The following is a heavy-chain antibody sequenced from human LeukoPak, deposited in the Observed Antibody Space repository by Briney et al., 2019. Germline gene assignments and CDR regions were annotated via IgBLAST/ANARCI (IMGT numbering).Heavy chain of an antibody. CDR3: ARNLRNYFDY. V-gene: IGHV3-30*03. J-gene: IGHJ4*02. CDR1: GFTFSSYG. Sequence: GGSLRLSCAASGFTFSSYGMHWVRQGPGKGLEWVAVISYDGSNKYYADSVKGRFTISRDNSKNTLYLQMNSLRAEDTAVYYCARNLRNYFDYWGQGTLFTVSS. CDR2: ISYDGSNK.